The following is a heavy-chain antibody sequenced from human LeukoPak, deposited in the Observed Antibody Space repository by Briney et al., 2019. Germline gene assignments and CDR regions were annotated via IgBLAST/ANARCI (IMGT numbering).Heavy chain of an antibody. Sequence: CXASGFTFSSYGMSWVRQAPGKGLEWVSAISGSGGSTYYADSVKGRFTISRDNSKNTLYLQMNSLRAEDTAVYYCAKDLVAGWREGFFDYWGQGTLVAVSS. J-gene: IGHJ4*02. D-gene: IGHD6-19*01. CDR2: ISGSGGST. CDR3: AKDLVAGWREGFFDY. V-gene: IGHV3-23*01. CDR1: GFTFSSYG.